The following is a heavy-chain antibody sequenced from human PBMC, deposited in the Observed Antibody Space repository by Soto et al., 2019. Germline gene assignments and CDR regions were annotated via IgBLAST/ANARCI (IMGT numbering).Heavy chain of an antibody. CDR3: ATISPSAGMSFDY. CDR1: GYTLTELS. V-gene: IGHV1-24*01. D-gene: IGHD6-19*01. CDR2: FDPEDGET. J-gene: IGHJ4*02. Sequence: ASVKVSCKVSGYTLTELSMHWVRQAPGKGLEWMGGFDPEDGETIYAQKFQGRVTMTEDTSTNTAYMELSSLRSEDTAVYYCATISPSAGMSFDYWGQGTLVTVSS.